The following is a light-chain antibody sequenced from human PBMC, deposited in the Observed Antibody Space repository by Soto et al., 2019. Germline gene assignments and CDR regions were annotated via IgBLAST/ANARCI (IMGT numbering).Light chain of an antibody. Sequence: DIQMTQSPSSLSASPGDRITLTCRASQSISVYLNWYQQKPGKAPKLLVYGASTLQSGVPSRFSGSGSGTDFALTITSLHPEDFAAYFCQQTYRTPSTFGQGTRVEIK. V-gene: IGKV1-39*01. CDR2: GAS. J-gene: IGKJ1*01. CDR1: QSISVY. CDR3: QQTYRTPST.